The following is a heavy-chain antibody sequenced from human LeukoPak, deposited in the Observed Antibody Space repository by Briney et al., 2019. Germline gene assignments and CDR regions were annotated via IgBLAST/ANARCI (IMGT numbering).Heavy chain of an antibody. Sequence: GGSLRLSYAASGFTFSSYSMNWVRQAPGKGLEWVSVIYSGGSTYYADSVKGRFTISRDNSKNTLYLQMNSLRAEDTAVYYYARVGAAGTDAFDIWGQGTMVTVSS. CDR2: IYSGGST. CDR1: GFTFSSYS. CDR3: ARVGAAGTDAFDI. V-gene: IGHV3-53*01. D-gene: IGHD6-13*01. J-gene: IGHJ3*02.